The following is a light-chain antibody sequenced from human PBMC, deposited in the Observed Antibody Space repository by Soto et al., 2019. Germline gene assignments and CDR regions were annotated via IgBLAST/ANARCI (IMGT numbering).Light chain of an antibody. Sequence: QSALTQPASVSGSPGQSITISCTGASNDVGGYNYVSWYQQHPGKAPKLMICDVSNRPSGVSNRFSGSKSGNTASLTISGLQAEDEADYYCSSYTSSSTVVFGGGTQLTFL. J-gene: IGLJ2*01. CDR3: SSYTSSSTVV. CDR2: DVS. CDR1: SNDVGGYNY. V-gene: IGLV2-14*01.